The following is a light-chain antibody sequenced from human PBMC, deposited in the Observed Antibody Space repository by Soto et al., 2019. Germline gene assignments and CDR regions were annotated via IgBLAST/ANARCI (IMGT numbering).Light chain of an antibody. CDR3: QSFDTSPTGLYV. CDR1: SSNIGAGYH. V-gene: IGLV1-40*01. Sequence: QSVLTQPPSVSGAPGQSVTISCTGSSSNIGAGYHVHWYQQLPGTAPKLLIYADTNRPSGVPDRFSGSKSGTSASLAITGLQTDDEADYYCQSFDTSPTGLYVFGTGTKVTVL. J-gene: IGLJ1*01. CDR2: ADT.